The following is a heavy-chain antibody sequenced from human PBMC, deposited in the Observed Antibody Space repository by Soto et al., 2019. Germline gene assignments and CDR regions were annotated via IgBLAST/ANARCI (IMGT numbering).Heavy chain of an antibody. CDR2: IIPIFGST. CDR3: ARESEGNYGFVLDY. D-gene: IGHD4-4*01. J-gene: IGHJ4*02. CDR1: GGTFSSYA. Sequence: ASVKVSCKASGGTFSSYAITWVRQAPGQGLEWMGRIIPIFGSTNYAQKFQGRVTMTRDTSTSTVYMELSSLRSEDTAVYYCARESEGNYGFVLDYWGQGTLVTAPQ. V-gene: IGHV1-69*04.